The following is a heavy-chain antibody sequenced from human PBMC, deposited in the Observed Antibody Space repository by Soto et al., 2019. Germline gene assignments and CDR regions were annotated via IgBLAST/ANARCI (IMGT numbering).Heavy chain of an antibody. D-gene: IGHD3-22*01. CDR2: ISYDGNYR. V-gene: IGHV3-30-3*01. Sequence: QVPLVESGGGVVQPGRSLRLSCAASGLAFNNYAMHWVRQAPGKGLEWVAVISYDGNYRYYADSVKGRFTISRDNSKNTLFLQMNSLRAEDTAVYYCARNLNVYYYDSSGYYWGQGTLVTVSS. J-gene: IGHJ4*02. CDR1: GLAFNNYA. CDR3: ARNLNVYYYDSSGYY.